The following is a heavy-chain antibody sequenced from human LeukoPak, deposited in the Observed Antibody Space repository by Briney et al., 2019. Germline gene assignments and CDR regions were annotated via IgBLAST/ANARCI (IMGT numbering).Heavy chain of an antibody. CDR3: ARDTDYDFWSGYCGYFDY. V-gene: IGHV1-8*01. CDR1: GYTFTSYD. J-gene: IGHJ4*02. CDR2: MNPNSGNT. D-gene: IGHD3-3*01. Sequence: ASVKVSCKASGYTFTSYDINWVRQATGQGLEWMGWMNPNSGNTGYAQKFQGRVTMTRNTSISTAYMELSSLRSEDTAVYYCARDTDYDFWSGYCGYFDYWGQGTLVTVSS.